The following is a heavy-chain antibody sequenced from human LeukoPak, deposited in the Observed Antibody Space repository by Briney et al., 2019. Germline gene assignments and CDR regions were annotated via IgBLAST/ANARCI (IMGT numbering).Heavy chain of an antibody. D-gene: IGHD1-14*01. CDR2: VSQWNT. J-gene: IGHJ4*02. CDR3: ARQGSDNHFDS. CDR1: IDYIKDYY. Sequence: SETLSLTCTLSIDYIKDYYWSWIRQPAGKGLEWIGRVSQWNTNYNPSLKSRVSMSVQASRNQFSLRLNSATAADTAVYYCARQGSDNHFDSWGPGTLVTVSS. V-gene: IGHV4-4*07.